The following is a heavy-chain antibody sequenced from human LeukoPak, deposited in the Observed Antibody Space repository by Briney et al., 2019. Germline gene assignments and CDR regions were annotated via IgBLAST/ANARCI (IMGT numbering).Heavy chain of an antibody. V-gene: IGHV3-53*01. D-gene: IGHD2-15*01. CDR1: GVTVNSYF. Sequence: GGSLRLSCAVSGVTVNSYFMGWVRLAQGKGLEWVSVISSEGFTYYADSVMGRFTISRDNPKNTLHLQMNSLRAEDTAFYYCARGRGGDWGQGALVTFSS. CDR3: ARGRGGD. CDR2: ISSEGFT. J-gene: IGHJ4*02.